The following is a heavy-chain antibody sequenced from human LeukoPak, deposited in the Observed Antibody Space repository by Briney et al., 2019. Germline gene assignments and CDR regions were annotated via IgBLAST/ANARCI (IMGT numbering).Heavy chain of an antibody. CDR1: GFTFSSYA. J-gene: IGHJ4*02. D-gene: IGHD4-17*01. CDR3: ARDSGDGDGTVDY. CDR2: ISSSGSTI. Sequence: GGSLRLSCAASGFTFSSYAMSWIRQAPGKGLEWVSYISSSGSTIYYADSVKGRFTISRDNAKNSLYLQMNSLRAEDTAVYYCARDSGDGDGTVDYWGQGTLVTVSS. V-gene: IGHV3-11*01.